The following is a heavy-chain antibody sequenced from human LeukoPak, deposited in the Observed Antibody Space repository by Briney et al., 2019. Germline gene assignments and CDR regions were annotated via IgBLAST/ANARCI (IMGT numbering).Heavy chain of an antibody. V-gene: IGHV3-23*01. D-gene: IGHD6-19*01. Sequence: GGSLRLSCAASGFTFSSYAMSWVRQAPGKGLEWVSAISGSGGSTYYADPVKGRFTISRDNSKNTLYLQMNSLRAEDTAVYYCAILPGIAVAGTDYWGQGTLVTVSS. CDR3: AILPGIAVAGTDY. CDR2: ISGSGGST. J-gene: IGHJ4*02. CDR1: GFTFSSYA.